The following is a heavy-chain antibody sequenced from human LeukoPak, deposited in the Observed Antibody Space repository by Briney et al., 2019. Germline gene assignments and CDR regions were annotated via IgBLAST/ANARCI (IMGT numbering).Heavy chain of an antibody. CDR3: ARVSSGWSNGAFDI. J-gene: IGHJ3*02. Sequence: GGSLRLSCAASGFTFSSYSMNWVRQAPGKGLEWVSSISSSSSYIYYADSVKGRFTISRDNAKNSLYLQMNSLRAEDTAVYYCARVSSGWSNGAFDIWGQGTMVTVSS. CDR1: GFTFSSYS. D-gene: IGHD6-19*01. CDR2: ISSSSSYI. V-gene: IGHV3-21*01.